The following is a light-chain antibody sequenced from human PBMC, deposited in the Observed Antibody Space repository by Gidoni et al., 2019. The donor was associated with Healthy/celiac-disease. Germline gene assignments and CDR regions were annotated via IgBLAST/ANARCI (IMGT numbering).Light chain of an antibody. CDR3: QQYNSYVYS. CDR2: KAS. J-gene: IGKJ2*03. V-gene: IGKV1-5*03. CDR1: QSISSW. Sequence: DIQLTQSPSTLSASVGDRVTITCRASQSISSWLAWYQQNPGKAPKLLIYKASSLESGVPSRCSGSGSGTEFTLTISSLQPDDFATYYCQQYNSYVYSFGQGTKLEIK.